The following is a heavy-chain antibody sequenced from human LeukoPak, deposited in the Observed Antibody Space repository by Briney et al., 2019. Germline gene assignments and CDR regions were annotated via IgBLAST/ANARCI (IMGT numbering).Heavy chain of an antibody. CDR2: TYYRSKWYN. D-gene: IGHD6-19*01. CDR3: AREWDSSGSWFDP. Sequence: SQTLSLTCAISGDSVSSNSAAWNWIRQCPSRGLEWLGRTYYRSKWYNDYAVSVKSRITINPDTSKNQFSLQLNSVTPEDTAVYYCAREWDSSGSWFDPWGQGTLVTVSS. V-gene: IGHV6-1*01. J-gene: IGHJ5*02. CDR1: GDSVSSNSAA.